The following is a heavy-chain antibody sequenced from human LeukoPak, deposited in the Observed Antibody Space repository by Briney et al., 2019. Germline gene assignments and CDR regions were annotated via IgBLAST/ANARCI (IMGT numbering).Heavy chain of an antibody. V-gene: IGHV3-23*01. J-gene: IGHJ4*02. D-gene: IGHD5-24*01. CDR1: GFTFGTYA. CDR3: AKADMATTFIDS. Sequence: AGGSLRLSCAASGFTFGTYAVSWVRQAPGKGLEWVSAISGGGSTKYYADSMKGRFTVSRDNSKNTLFLLMGSLRAEDTAVYYCAKADMATTFIDSWGQGTLVTVSS. CDR2: ISGGGSTK.